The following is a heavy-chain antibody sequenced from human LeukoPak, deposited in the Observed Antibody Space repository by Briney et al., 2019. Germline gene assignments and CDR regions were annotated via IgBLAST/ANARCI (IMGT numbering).Heavy chain of an antibody. CDR2: ISSSSSYI. Sequence: GGSLRLSCAASGFTFSSYSMNWVRQAPGKGLEWVSSISSSSSYIYYADSVKGRFTISRDNAKDSLYLQMNSLRAEDTAVYYCARDSEDIVATFDYWGQGTLVTVSS. CDR3: ARDSEDIVATFDY. V-gene: IGHV3-21*01. J-gene: IGHJ4*02. CDR1: GFTFSSYS. D-gene: IGHD5-12*01.